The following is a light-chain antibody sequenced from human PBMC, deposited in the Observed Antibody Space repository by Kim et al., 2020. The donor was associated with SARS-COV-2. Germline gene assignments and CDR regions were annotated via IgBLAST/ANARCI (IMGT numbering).Light chain of an antibody. V-gene: IGKV1-27*01. J-gene: IGKJ1*01. CDR2: AAS. Sequence: DIQMTQSPSSVSASVGDRVTITCRAGQSISNDFAWYQQKPCKVPKPLIFAASTLQSGVPSRFNGSWSGTDFILTISSLQPEDVATYYCHKYNGAPWTFGQGTKVDIK. CDR3: HKYNGAPWT. CDR1: QSISND.